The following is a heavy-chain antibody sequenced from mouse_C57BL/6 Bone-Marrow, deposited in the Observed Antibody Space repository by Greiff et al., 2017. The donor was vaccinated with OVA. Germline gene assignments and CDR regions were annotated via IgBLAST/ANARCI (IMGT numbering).Heavy chain of an antibody. V-gene: IGHV1-15*01. D-gene: IGHD2-1*01. CDR1: GYTFTDYE. Sequence: VQLQQSGAELVRPGASVTLSCKASGYTFTDYEMHWVKQTPVHGLEWIGAIDPETGGTAYNQKFKGKAILTADKSSSTAYMEIRSLRSEDSAVYYCARALLWYLGDYWGQGTTLTVSS. J-gene: IGHJ2*01. CDR3: ARALLWYLGDY. CDR2: IDPETGGT.